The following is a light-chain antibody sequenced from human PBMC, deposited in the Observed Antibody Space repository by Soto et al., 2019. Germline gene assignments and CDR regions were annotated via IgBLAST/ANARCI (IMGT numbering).Light chain of an antibody. Sequence: EIVLPQSPGTLSLSPGERATLSCRASQSVSSRDLAWYQQKPGQAPRLLLYATSSRATGIPDRFSGSGSGTDFSLTISRLEPEDCALYYCQQYYNSPGYTFGQGTKLEIK. CDR2: ATS. V-gene: IGKV3-20*01. CDR3: QQYYNSPGYT. CDR1: QSVSSRD. J-gene: IGKJ2*01.